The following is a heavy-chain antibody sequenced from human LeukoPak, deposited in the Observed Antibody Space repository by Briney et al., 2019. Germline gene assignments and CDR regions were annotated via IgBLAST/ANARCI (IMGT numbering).Heavy chain of an antibody. CDR1: GFTFSSYG. CDR3: AKRGSGYNQFDY. Sequence: PGGSLRLSCAASGFTFSSYGMSWVRQAPGKGLEWVSGISGSGGSTYYADSVKGRFTISRDNSKNTLYLQMNSLRDEDTAVYYCAKRGSGYNQFDYWGQGTLVTVPS. CDR2: ISGSGGST. V-gene: IGHV3-23*01. D-gene: IGHD3-3*01. J-gene: IGHJ4*02.